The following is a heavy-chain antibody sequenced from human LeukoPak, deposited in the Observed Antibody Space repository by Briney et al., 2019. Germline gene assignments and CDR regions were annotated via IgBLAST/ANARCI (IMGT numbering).Heavy chain of an antibody. CDR3: AREDGDYGRSILYYYGIDV. CDR1: GYTFTSYY. V-gene: IGHV1-46*01. Sequence: ASVKVSCKASGYTFTSYYMHWVRQAPGQGLEWMGIINPSGGSTSYAQKFQGRVTMTRDTSTSTVYMELSSLRSEDTAVYYCAREDGDYGRSILYYYGIDVWGQGTTVTVSS. J-gene: IGHJ6*02. CDR2: INPSGGST. D-gene: IGHD4-17*01.